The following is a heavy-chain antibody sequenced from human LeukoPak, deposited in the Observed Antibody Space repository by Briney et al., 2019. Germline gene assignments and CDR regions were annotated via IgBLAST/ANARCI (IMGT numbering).Heavy chain of an antibody. CDR3: ARDAYYLGLDY. V-gene: IGHV3-30*03. CDR2: ISYDGTKK. J-gene: IGHJ4*02. CDR1: GFTFSSYE. D-gene: IGHD3-10*01. Sequence: PGGSLRLSCAASGFTFSSYEMNWVRQAPGKGLEWVTIISYDGTKKYYADSVKGRFTISRDNSKNTLYLQMNSLRAEDTAVYYCARDAYYLGLDYWGQGTLVTVSS.